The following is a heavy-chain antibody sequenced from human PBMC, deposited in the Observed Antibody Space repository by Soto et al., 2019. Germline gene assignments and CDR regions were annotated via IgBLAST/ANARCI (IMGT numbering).Heavy chain of an antibody. J-gene: IGHJ4*02. V-gene: IGHV3-30*04. CDR1: GLTFSNYA. Sequence: PGGSLRLSCAASGLTFSNYAMHWVRQAPGKGLEWVTMISHNVSIQFYADSVKGRFTISRDNSKDTLYLQMNRLTPEDTAVYYCVGGSLLHWGKGTPVTVDS. CDR2: ISHNVSIQ. CDR3: VGGSLLH.